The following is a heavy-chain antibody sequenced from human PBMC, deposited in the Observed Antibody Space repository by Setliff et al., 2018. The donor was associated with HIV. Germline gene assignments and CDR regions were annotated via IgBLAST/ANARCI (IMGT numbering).Heavy chain of an antibody. D-gene: IGHD3-10*01. CDR2: VIPIFGTA. V-gene: IGHV1-69*05. Sequence: GASVKVSCKASGYRFTGFAIHWVRQAPGQGLEWMGGVIPIFGTANYAQKFQGRVTITTDESTTTAYMELRSLRSEDTAVYYCARETYYGSGSYLPTEYYYYYMDVWGKGTTVTVSS. CDR3: ARETYYGSGSYLPTEYYYYYMDV. CDR1: GYRFTGFA. J-gene: IGHJ6*03.